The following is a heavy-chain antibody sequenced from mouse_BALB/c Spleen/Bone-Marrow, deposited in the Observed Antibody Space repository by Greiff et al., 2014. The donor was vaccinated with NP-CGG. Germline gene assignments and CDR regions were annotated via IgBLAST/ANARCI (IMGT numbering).Heavy chain of an antibody. CDR1: GYSITSGYS. D-gene: IGHD1-1*01. CDR3: ARRGSSSYWYFDV. V-gene: IGHV3-1*02. J-gene: IGHJ1*01. CDR2: IHYSGST. Sequence: EVKLMESGPDLVKPSQSLSLTCTVTGYSITSGYSWHWTRQFPGNKLEWMGYIHYSGSTYYNPSLKSRISITRDTSKNQFFLQLNSVTTEDTATYYCARRGSSSYWYFDVWGAGTTVTVSS.